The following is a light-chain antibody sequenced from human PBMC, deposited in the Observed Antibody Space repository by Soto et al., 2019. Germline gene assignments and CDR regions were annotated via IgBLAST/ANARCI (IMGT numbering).Light chain of an antibody. V-gene: IGKV3-20*01. Sequence: EIVLTQSPGTLSLSPGERATLSCRASQSVSSSYLACYQQKPGQAPRLLIYGASSRATGMPDRFSGSGSGTDVTLTISRLQPEDFAVYYCQQYGSSLITFGRGTKVEIK. CDR1: QSVSSSY. CDR2: GAS. CDR3: QQYGSSLIT. J-gene: IGKJ4*01.